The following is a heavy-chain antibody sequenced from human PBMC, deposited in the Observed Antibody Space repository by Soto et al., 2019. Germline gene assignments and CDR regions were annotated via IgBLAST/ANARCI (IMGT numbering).Heavy chain of an antibody. V-gene: IGHV3-33*01. CDR3: AREMDGY. Sequence: QVQLVESGGGVVQPGRSLRLSCAVSGFTFSSYGIHWVRQAPGKGLEWVAFIWYDGTKENYADSVKGRFTISRDNSKNTVYLQMNSLRAEDTAVYYCAREMDGYWGQGTLVIVSS. J-gene: IGHJ4*02. CDR2: IWYDGTKE. CDR1: GFTFSSYG.